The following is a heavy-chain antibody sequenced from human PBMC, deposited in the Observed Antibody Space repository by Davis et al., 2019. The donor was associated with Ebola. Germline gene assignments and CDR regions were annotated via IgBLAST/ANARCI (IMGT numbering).Heavy chain of an antibody. CDR3: ASAGHSGSLNWFDP. Sequence: PGGSLRLSCAASGFTFSNAWMSWVRQAPGKGLEWVANIKQDGSETYYLDSVKGRFTISRDNAKNSLYLQMNSLRAEDTAVYYCASAGHSGSLNWFDPWGRGTLVTVSS. CDR2: IKQDGSET. CDR1: GFTFSNAW. D-gene: IGHD6-13*01. J-gene: IGHJ5*02. V-gene: IGHV3-7*01.